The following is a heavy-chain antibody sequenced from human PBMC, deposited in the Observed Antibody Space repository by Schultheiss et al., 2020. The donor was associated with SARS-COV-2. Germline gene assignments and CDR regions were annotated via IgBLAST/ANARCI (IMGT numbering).Heavy chain of an antibody. D-gene: IGHD3-3*01. V-gene: IGHV1-8*01. CDR3: ARGSGYDFWSGYWYYYYYGMDV. Sequence: ASVKVSCKASGYTFTSYDINWVRQATGQGLEWMGWMNPNSGNTGYAQKFQGRVTMTRNTSISTAYMELSSLRSEDTAVYYCARGSGYDFWSGYWYYYYYGMDVWGQGTTVTVSS. J-gene: IGHJ6*02. CDR1: GYTFTSYD. CDR2: MNPNSGNT.